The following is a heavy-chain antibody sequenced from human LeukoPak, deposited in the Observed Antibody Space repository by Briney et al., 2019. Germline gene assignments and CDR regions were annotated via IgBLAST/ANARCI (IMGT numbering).Heavy chain of an antibody. CDR2: IHPGDSDI. CDR1: GYSFTSYW. CDR3: ARHGPSTASAYNWFGP. V-gene: IGHV5-51*01. J-gene: IGHJ5*02. D-gene: IGHD2-2*01. Sequence: GESLKISRQGSGYSFTSYWIGWVRQMPGKGLEWVGNIHPGDSDIRYSPSFQGQVTISADKSVNTAYLQWSSLKASDSAMYYCARHGPSTASAYNWFGPWGQGTLVTVSS.